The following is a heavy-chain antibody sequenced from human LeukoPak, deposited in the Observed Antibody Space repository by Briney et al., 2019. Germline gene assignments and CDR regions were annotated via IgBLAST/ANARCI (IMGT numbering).Heavy chain of an antibody. CDR1: GLTFSGYD. CDR2: IRYDGSRE. J-gene: IGHJ4*02. V-gene: IGHV3-30*02. CDR3: VGDFDY. Sequence: GGSLRLSCAVSGLTFSGYDMDWVRQAPGKGLEWVSFIRYDGSREFYADSVEVRFTISRDNSKDTLYLQMNSLRPEDTAVYYCVGDFDYWGQGTLVTVSS.